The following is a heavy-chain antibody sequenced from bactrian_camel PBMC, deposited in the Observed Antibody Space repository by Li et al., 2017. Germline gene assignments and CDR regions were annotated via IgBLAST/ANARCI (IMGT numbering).Heavy chain of an antibody. CDR1: GFTWGY. CDR2: IYSDGKKT. CDR3: VAHHDD. J-gene: IGHJ4*01. V-gene: IGHV3-2*01. Sequence: HVQLVESGGGLVQPGGSLKLSCVASGFTWGYMSWVRQAPGKGLEWVSSIYSDGKKTYYGDSVKGRFTISRDNAKNTVYLQMNSLKSEDTALYYCVAHHDDWGQGTQVTVS.